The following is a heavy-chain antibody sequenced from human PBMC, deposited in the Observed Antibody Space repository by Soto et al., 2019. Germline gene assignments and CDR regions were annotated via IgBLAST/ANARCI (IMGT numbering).Heavy chain of an antibody. CDR1: GDSVSSNSAA. CDR3: ARDTMIVVGYYYYGMDV. J-gene: IGHJ6*02. V-gene: IGHV6-1*01. D-gene: IGHD3-22*01. Sequence: SQTLALPCGISGDSVSSNSAACNFIRQSPSRGLEWLGRTYYRSKWYNDYAVSVKSRITINPDTSKNQFSLQLNSVTPEDTAVYYCARDTMIVVGYYYYGMDVWGQGTTVTVSS. CDR2: TYYRSKWYN.